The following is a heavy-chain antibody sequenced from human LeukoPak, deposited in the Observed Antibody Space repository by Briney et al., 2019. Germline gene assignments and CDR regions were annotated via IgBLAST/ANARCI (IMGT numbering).Heavy chain of an antibody. CDR3: ASGGGYSSAWHYSDY. Sequence: GGSLRLSCAASGFTVSNTYMSWVRQAPGKGLEWVSIIYSDGRTYYADFVKGRFTISRDNSKNTMYLQMNSLRAEDTAVYYCASGGGYSSAWHYSDYWGQGTLVTVSS. CDR1: GFTVSNTY. J-gene: IGHJ4*02. CDR2: IYSDGRT. D-gene: IGHD6-19*01. V-gene: IGHV3-53*01.